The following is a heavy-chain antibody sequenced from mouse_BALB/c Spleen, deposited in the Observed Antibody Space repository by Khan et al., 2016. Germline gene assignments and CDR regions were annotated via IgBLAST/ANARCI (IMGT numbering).Heavy chain of an antibody. CDR1: GYSITSDYA. CDR2: ISYSGST. CDR3: ASYYYGSSYWLAY. Sequence: EVKLLESGPGLVKPSQSLSLTCTVTGYSITSDYAWNWIRQFPGNKLEWMGYISYSGSTSYNPSLKSRISITRATSKNQFFLQLNSVTTEDTATYYCASYYYGSSYWLAYWGQGTLVTVSA. J-gene: IGHJ3*01. V-gene: IGHV3-2*02. D-gene: IGHD1-1*01.